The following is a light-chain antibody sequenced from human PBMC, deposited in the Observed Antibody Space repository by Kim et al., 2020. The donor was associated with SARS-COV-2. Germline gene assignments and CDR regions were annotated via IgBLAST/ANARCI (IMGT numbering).Light chain of an antibody. CDR3: LQDYNYPFI. V-gene: IGKV1-6*01. Sequence: ASVGDRVTRPCRASQGIRNDLGWYQQNPGKAPKLLIYAASSLQSGVPSRFSGSGSGTDFTLTISSLQPEDFATYYCLQDYNYPFIFGPGTKVDIK. CDR1: QGIRND. CDR2: AAS. J-gene: IGKJ3*01.